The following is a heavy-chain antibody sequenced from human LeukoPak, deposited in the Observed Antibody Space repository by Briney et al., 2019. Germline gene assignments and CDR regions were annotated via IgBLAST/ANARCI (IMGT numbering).Heavy chain of an antibody. D-gene: IGHD6-19*01. CDR1: GFTFSRYG. J-gene: IGHJ3*02. CDR2: IRYDGSNK. V-gene: IGHV3-30*02. CDR3: ARVEQWLVNAFDI. Sequence: GGSLRLSCTASGFTFSRYGIHWVRQAPGKGLEWVAFIRYDGSNKYYADSVKGRFTISRDNSKNTLYLQMNSLRAEDTAVYYCARVEQWLVNAFDIWGQGTMVTVSS.